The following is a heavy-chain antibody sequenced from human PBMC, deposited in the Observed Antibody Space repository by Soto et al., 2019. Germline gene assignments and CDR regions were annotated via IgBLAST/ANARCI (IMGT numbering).Heavy chain of an antibody. CDR2: ARNKVSSYTT. CDR3: ARLMGTSFDL. J-gene: IGHJ4*02. Sequence: RGYLLLACASSVFIFSDHYMDWVRQAPGKGLEWVGRARNKVSSYTTAYATSVKGRFTISRDDSKKSLYLEMSSLKTEDTAVYFCARLMGTSFDLWGQGTMVTVSS. V-gene: IGHV3-72*01. D-gene: IGHD2-8*01. CDR1: VFIFSDHY.